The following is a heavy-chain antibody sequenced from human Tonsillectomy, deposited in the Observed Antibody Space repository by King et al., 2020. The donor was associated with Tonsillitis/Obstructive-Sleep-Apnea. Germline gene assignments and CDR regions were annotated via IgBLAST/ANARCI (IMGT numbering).Heavy chain of an antibody. V-gene: IGHV1-2*06. CDR1: GYTFTAYY. Sequence: HVQLVESGAEVKEPGASVKVSCKTSGYTFTAYYIHWVRQAPGQGLEWMGRSNPNTVATNYAQKFQGRVTLTRDTSISTAYMELIRLRYNDTAVYYCAREREGNSKYRLLDYWGQGTLVTVSS. CDR3: AREREGNSKYRLLDY. J-gene: IGHJ4*02. D-gene: IGHD4-23*01. CDR2: SNPNTVAT.